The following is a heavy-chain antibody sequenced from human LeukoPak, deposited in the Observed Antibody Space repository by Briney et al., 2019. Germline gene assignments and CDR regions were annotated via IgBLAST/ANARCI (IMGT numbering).Heavy chain of an antibody. CDR3: AHRGSGSFGWFDP. V-gene: IGHV2-5*02. Sequence: SGPTLVKPTQTLTLTCTLSGYSLTTSGGGVGWIRQSPGKALEWPALIYRDGNKYYSPSLKSRLTITKDTSTNQVVLSMTNTDPVDTATYYCAHRGSGSFGWFDPWGQGTLVTVSS. CDR1: GYSLTTSGGG. D-gene: IGHD1-26*01. CDR2: IYRDGNK. J-gene: IGHJ5*02.